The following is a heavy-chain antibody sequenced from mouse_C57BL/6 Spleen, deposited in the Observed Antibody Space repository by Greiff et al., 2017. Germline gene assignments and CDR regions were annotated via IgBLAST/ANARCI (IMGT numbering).Heavy chain of an antibody. D-gene: IGHD1-3*01. Sequence: EVQLQQSGPELVKPGASVKISCKASGYTFTDYYMNWVKQSHGKSLEWIGDINPNNGGTSYNQKFKGKATLTVDKSSSTAYMELRSLTSEDSAVYYCARKEGKGFAYWGQGTLVTVSA. CDR3: ARKEGKGFAY. J-gene: IGHJ3*01. CDR2: INPNNGGT. V-gene: IGHV1-26*01. CDR1: GYTFTDYY.